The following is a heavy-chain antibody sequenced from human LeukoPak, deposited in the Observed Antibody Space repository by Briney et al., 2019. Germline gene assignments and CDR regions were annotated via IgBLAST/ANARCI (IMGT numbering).Heavy chain of an antibody. CDR3: ARAPDLDIVVVYDAFDI. V-gene: IGHV5-51*01. CDR1: GYRFTSYW. Sequence: RGESLKISCKGSGYRFTSYWSGWVRQMPGKGLEWMGIIYPGDSATTYSPSFQGQVTISADKSISTAYLQWSSLKASDTAMYYCARAPDLDIVVVYDAFDIWGQGTMVTVSS. D-gene: IGHD2-2*01. J-gene: IGHJ3*02. CDR2: IYPGDSAT.